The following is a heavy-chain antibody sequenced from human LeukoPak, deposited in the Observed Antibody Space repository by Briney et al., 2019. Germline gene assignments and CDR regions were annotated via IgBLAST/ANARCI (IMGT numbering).Heavy chain of an antibody. CDR2: INSDGTGT. J-gene: IGHJ5*02. V-gene: IGHV3-74*01. D-gene: IGHD3-10*01. CDR1: GFTFSSFW. Sequence: GGSLRFSCAASGFTFSSFWMHWVRQAPGKGLVWVSRINSDGTGTSYADSVKGRFTISRDNAKNTLYLQMSSLRAEDTAVYYCAKGRDYNWCDPWGEGPLVTVSS. CDR3: AKGRDYNWCDP.